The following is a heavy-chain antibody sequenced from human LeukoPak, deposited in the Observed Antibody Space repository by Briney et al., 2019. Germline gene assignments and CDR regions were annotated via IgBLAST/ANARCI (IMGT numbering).Heavy chain of an antibody. Sequence: GGSLRLSCAASGFTFISYWMSWVRQAPGKGLEWVANIREDESEKYYVDSVKGRFTISRDNAKNSLYLQMNSLRAEDTAVYYCVRYSGHSHGYWGQGTLVTVSS. CDR2: IREDESEK. J-gene: IGHJ4*02. CDR1: GFTFISYW. V-gene: IGHV3-7*01. D-gene: IGHD5-18*01. CDR3: VRYSGHSHGY.